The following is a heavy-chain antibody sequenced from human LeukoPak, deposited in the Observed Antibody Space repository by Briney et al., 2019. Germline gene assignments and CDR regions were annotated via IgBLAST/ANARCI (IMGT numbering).Heavy chain of an antibody. CDR1: GFTVSSNY. J-gene: IGHJ4*02. Sequence: GGSLRLSCAASGFTVSSNYMSWVRQAPGKGLEYVSSITSNGGSTYSANSVKGRFTISRDNSKNTLYLQMGSLRTEDMAVYYCARGGRWLQPFDYWGQGTLVTVSS. CDR2: ITSNGGST. CDR3: ARGGRWLQPFDY. D-gene: IGHD5-24*01. V-gene: IGHV3-64*01.